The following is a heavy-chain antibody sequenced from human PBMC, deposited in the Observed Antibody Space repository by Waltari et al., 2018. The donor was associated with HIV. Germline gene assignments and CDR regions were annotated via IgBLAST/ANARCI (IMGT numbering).Heavy chain of an antibody. D-gene: IGHD6-25*01. CDR3: ARDRGASDI. Sequence: QVQLQESGPGLLKPSETLSLTCNVSGGSISSGRYYWSWIRQAPGKGLEWVGYVHYSGASSYNPSLRSRVTISVDMSKTRFSLRLTSVTAADTALYFCARDRGASDIWGQGIMVTVSS. V-gene: IGHV4-61*01. CDR2: VHYSGAS. CDR1: GGSISSGRYY. J-gene: IGHJ3*02.